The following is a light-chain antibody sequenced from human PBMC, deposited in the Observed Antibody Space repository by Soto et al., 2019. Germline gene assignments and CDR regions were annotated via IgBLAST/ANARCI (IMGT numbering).Light chain of an antibody. CDR2: AAS. V-gene: IGKV1-16*01. J-gene: IGKJ4*01. CDR3: QQYNNYPLT. CDR1: QGIGDY. Sequence: DIQRTQSPSSLSASVGDRVTITCRASQGIGDYLVWFQQKPGKAPKSLIYAASSLRSGVPSRFSGSGSGTDFTLTISSLQPEDFATYYCQQYNNYPLTFGGGTKVDIK.